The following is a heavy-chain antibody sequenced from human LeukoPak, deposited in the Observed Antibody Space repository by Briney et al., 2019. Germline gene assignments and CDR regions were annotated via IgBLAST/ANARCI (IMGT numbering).Heavy chain of an antibody. V-gene: IGHV4-59*01. CDR3: ARVFVYSYGHFSYGMDV. CDR1: GGSISSYY. D-gene: IGHD5-18*01. J-gene: IGHJ6*02. Sequence: ASETLSLTCTVSGGSISSYYWSWIRQPPGKGLEWIGYIYYSGSTNYNPSLKSRATISVDTSKNQFSLKLSSVTAADTAVYYCARVFVYSYGHFSYGMDVWGQGTTVTVSS. CDR2: IYYSGST.